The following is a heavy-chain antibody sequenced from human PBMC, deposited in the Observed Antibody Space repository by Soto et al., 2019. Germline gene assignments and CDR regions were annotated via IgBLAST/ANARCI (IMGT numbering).Heavy chain of an antibody. D-gene: IGHD5-12*01. CDR2: ISAYNGNT. CDR3: ALTDSGYDGFDY. CDR1: GYTFTSHG. V-gene: IGHV1-18*01. J-gene: IGHJ4*02. Sequence: GASVKVSCKASGYTFTSHGISRVRQAPGQGLEWMGWISAYNGNTNYAQKLQGRVTMTTDTSTSTAYMELRSLRSDYTAVYYCALTDSGYDGFDYGGEAILVTV.